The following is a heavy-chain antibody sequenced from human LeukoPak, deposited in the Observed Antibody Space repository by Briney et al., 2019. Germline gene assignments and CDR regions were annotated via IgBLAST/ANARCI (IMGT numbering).Heavy chain of an antibody. V-gene: IGHV1-2*02. J-gene: IGHJ4*02. CDR3: ARTVRALVPGRPDNDFDY. CDR2: NNPNSGGT. Sequence: AAVKVCFKAAGYTFTGYYMHWVRQARGQGLEWVGGNNPNSGGTNYAQKVQGRVSMTSDRSISTANMELSRLRSDDTAVYYCARTVRALVPGRPDNDFDYWGQGTLVTVSS. CDR1: GYTFTGYY. D-gene: IGHD6-13*01.